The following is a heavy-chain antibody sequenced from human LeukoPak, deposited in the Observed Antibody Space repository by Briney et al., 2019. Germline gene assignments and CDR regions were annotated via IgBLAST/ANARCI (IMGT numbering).Heavy chain of an antibody. CDR2: IKTDGSEK. CDR3: AKVTDYYDSNGYYDY. V-gene: IGHV3-7*03. CDR1: GFTFSSYW. D-gene: IGHD3-22*01. Sequence: GGSLRLSCAASGFTFSSYWMSWVRQAPGKGLEWVANIKTDGSEKYYVDSVKGRFTISRDNAKNSLYLQMNSLRAEDTAVYYCAKVTDYYDSNGYYDYWGQGTLVTVSS. J-gene: IGHJ4*02.